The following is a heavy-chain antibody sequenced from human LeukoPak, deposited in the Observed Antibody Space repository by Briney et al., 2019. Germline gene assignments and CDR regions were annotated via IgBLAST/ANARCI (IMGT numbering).Heavy chain of an antibody. V-gene: IGHV4-4*02. J-gene: IGHJ4*02. CDR1: GGSISNSDW. CDR3: ARNGGNSDFDF. CDR2: IYHSGST. D-gene: IGHD4-23*01. Sequence: SGTLSLTCAVSGGSISNSDWWTWVRQPPGKGLEWIGEIYHSGSTNYNPSLKSRVTISVDKSKNQFSPKVSSVTAADTAVYYCARNGGNSDFDFWGQGTLVTVSS.